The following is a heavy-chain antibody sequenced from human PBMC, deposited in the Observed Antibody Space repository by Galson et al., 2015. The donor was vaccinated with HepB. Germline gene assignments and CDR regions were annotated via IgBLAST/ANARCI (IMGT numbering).Heavy chain of an antibody. V-gene: IGHV3-30-3*01. J-gene: IGHJ6*02. CDR3: TRDSITGTNHYYGMDV. Sequence: LRLSCAASGFSFSSFAMHWVRQAPGKGLEWVAVISYDGTNKHFADSVKGRFTISRDNSKLYLEMNSLRAEDSAVYYCTRDSITGTNHYYGMDVWGQGTTVTVSS. D-gene: IGHD1-7*01. CDR1: GFSFSSFA. CDR2: ISYDGTNK.